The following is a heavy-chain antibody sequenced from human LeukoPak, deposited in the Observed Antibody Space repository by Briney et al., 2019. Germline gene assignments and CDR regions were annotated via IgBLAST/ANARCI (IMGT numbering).Heavy chain of an antibody. D-gene: IGHD1-14*01. CDR2: VFYTGST. V-gene: IGHV4-59*11. CDR3: ARSNPYYYYMDV. J-gene: IGHJ6*03. Sequence: PSETLSLTCGVSGGSISSHYWSWIRQPPGKGLEWIGYVFYTGSTNHNPSLKSRVTISIDTSKNQFSLKLSSVTAADTAVYYCARSNPYYYYMDVWGKGTTVTVSS. CDR1: GGSISSHY.